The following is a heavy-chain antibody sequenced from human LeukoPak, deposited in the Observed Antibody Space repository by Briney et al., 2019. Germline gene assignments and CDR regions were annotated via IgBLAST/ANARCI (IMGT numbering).Heavy chain of an antibody. Sequence: KPSETLSLTCAVYGGSFSGYYWSWIRQPPGKGLEWIGEINHSGSTNYNPSLKSRVTISVDTSKNQFSLKLSSVTAADTAVYYCARALIVGAHMGVWGKGTTVTVSS. D-gene: IGHD2-15*01. CDR3: ARALIVGAHMGV. CDR1: GGSFSGYY. J-gene: IGHJ6*03. V-gene: IGHV4-34*01. CDR2: INHSGST.